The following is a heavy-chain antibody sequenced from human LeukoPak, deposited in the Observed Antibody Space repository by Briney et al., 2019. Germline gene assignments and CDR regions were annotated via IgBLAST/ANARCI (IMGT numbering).Heavy chain of an antibody. Sequence: SGGSLRLSCAASGFTFSSYWMSWVRQAPGKGLEWVSAISGSGGSTYYADSVKGRFTISRDNSKNTLYLQMNSLRAEDTAVYYCAKVGSSSWYFDYWGQGTLVTVSS. CDR3: AKVGSSSWYFDY. V-gene: IGHV3-23*01. CDR2: ISGSGGST. CDR1: GFTFSSYW. D-gene: IGHD6-13*01. J-gene: IGHJ4*02.